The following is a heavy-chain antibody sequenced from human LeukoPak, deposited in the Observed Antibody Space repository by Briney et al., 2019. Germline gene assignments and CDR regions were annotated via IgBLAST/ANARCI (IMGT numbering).Heavy chain of an antibody. CDR3: ARGRSSIRYFDL. CDR1: GGSFSNNY. D-gene: IGHD6-13*01. V-gene: IGHV4-34*01. J-gene: IGHJ2*01. CDR2: INHSGST. Sequence: SETLSLTCAVYGGSFSNNYWNWIRQPPGKGLEWIGEINHSGSTNYNPSLKRRVTISVDTSKNQFSLKLSSVTAADTAVYYCARGRSSIRYFDLWGRGTLVTVSS.